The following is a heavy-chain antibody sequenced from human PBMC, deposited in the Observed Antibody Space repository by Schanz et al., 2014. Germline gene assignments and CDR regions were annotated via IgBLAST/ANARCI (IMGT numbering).Heavy chain of an antibody. Sequence: QVQLVQSGAEVKKPGASVKVSCKASGYTFTSYSIHWVRQAPGQGLEWMGWINVGNGNMKYSQKFQGRVTITRDTSASTDYMELTSLRSEDTAVYFCARDLTVDTGYGVRYYDYGMDVWGQGTTVTVSS. J-gene: IGHJ6*02. V-gene: IGHV1-3*01. CDR3: ARDLTVDTGYGVRYYDYGMDV. CDR1: GYTFTSYS. D-gene: IGHD5-12*01. CDR2: INVGNGNM.